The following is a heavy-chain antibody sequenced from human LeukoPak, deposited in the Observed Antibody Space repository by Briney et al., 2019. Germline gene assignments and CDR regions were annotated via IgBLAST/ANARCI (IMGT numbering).Heavy chain of an antibody. J-gene: IGHJ6*02. CDR3: GRSAGGYSGVWYLNYYYGMDV. Sequence: GRSLRLSCRGSGFTFGDYSMTWVRQAPGKGLEWVGFFRGEAYGGTTQYAASVKERFIITRDDSETIAYLQMNSLKTEDTAVYYCGRSAGGYSGVWYLNYYYGMDVWGQGTTVTVSS. CDR1: GFTFGDYS. CDR2: FRGEAYGGTT. D-gene: IGHD6-19*01. V-gene: IGHV3-49*04.